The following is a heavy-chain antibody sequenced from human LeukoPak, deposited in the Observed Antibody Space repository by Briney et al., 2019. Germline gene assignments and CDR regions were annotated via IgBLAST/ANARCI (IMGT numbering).Heavy chain of an antibody. V-gene: IGHV3-48*03. CDR3: ARGPYSSNWYVDY. CDR2: ISRTGNSI. J-gene: IGHJ4*02. CDR1: GFTLSSYE. Sequence: GGSLRLSCAASGFTLSSYEMNWVRLAPGKGLEWISYISRTGNSIYYADSVKGRFTISRDSTKNSLYLQMNSLRAEDTAVYYCARGPYSSNWYVDYWGQGTLVTVAS. D-gene: IGHD6-13*01.